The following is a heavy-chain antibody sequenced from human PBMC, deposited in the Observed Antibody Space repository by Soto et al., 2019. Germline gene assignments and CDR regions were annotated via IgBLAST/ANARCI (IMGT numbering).Heavy chain of an antibody. Sequence: GASVKVSCKASGGTFSSYAISWVRQAPGQGLEWMGGIIPIFGTANYAQKFQGRVTITADESTSTAYMELSSLRSEDTAVYYCARRSGFLEWLHPPGYYYYYGMDVWGQGTTVTVSS. CDR2: IIPIFGTA. V-gene: IGHV1-69*13. D-gene: IGHD3-3*01. J-gene: IGHJ6*02. CDR1: GGTFSSYA. CDR3: ARRSGFLEWLHPPGYYYYYGMDV.